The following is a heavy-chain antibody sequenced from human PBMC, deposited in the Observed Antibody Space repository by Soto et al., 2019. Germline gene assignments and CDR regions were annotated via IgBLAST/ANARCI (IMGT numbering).Heavy chain of an antibody. V-gene: IGHV1-18*01. Sequence: QVQLVQSGAEVKKPGASVKVSCKASGYTFTTYGISWVRQAPGQGLEWVGWISAYSGNTKYAQKLQGRVTVTTDTSTSTAYMEVRSLRADAPDVYYCASGRYGDYWGQGTLVTTSS. J-gene: IGHJ4*02. D-gene: IGHD1-26*01. CDR3: ASGRYGDY. CDR2: ISAYSGNT. CDR1: GYTFTTYG.